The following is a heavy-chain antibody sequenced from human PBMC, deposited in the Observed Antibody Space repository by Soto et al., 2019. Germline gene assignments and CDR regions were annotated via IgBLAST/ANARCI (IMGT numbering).Heavy chain of an antibody. CDR1: GGSISSYY. CDR3: PSNYTRLVWEWGTAPLFDP. Sequence: PSETLSLTCTVPGGSISSYYWSWIRQPPGKGLEWIGYIYYSGSTNYNPSLKSRVTISVDMSKNQFSLKLSSVTAADTAVYYCPSNYTRLVWEWGTAPLFDPWGPARLVTVS. J-gene: IGHJ5*02. CDR2: IYYSGST. D-gene: IGHD6-19*01. V-gene: IGHV4-59*01.